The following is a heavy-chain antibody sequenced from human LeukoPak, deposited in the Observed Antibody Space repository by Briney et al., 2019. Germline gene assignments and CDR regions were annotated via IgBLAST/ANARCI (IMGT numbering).Heavy chain of an antibody. CDR1: GFTFSGPA. D-gene: IGHD3-10*01. CDR3: TRRTLYGSGNIDAFDI. V-gene: IGHV3-73*01. CDR2: IRSKANNYAT. J-gene: IGHJ3*02. Sequence: PGGSLRLSCAASGFTFSGPAMHWVRQASGKGLEWVGRIRSKANNYATAYAASVKGRFTISRDDSRNTAYLQMNSLKTEDTAVYYCTRRTLYGSGNIDAFDIWGQGTMVTVSS.